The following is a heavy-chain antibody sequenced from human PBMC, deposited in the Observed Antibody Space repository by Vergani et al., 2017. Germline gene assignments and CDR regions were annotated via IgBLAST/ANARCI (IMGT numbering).Heavy chain of an antibody. J-gene: IGHJ6*02. V-gene: IGHV3-23*04. Sequence: EVQLVDSGGVVVQPGGFLRLSCAASGFSFDDYAMHWVRQAPGKGLEWVSGISGSGGSTYYADSVKGRFTISRDNSKNMLYLQINSLRAEDTAIYYCAKSAGAPATSYYYYDMDVWGPGATVTVSS. D-gene: IGHD2-15*01. CDR1: GFSFDDYA. CDR2: ISGSGGST. CDR3: AKSAGAPATSYYYYDMDV.